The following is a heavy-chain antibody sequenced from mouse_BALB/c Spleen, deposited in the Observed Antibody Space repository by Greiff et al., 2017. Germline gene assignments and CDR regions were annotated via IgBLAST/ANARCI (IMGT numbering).Heavy chain of an antibody. D-gene: IGHD2-4*01. V-gene: IGHV3-2*02. Sequence: EVQLQQSGPGLVKPSQSLSLTCTVTGYSITSDYAWNWIRQFPGNKLEWMGYISYSGSTSYNPPLKSRISITRDTSKNQFFLQLNSVTTEDTATYYCARNYDRGFAYWGQGTLVTVSA. J-gene: IGHJ3*01. CDR2: ISYSGST. CDR1: GYSITSDYA. CDR3: ARNYDRGFAY.